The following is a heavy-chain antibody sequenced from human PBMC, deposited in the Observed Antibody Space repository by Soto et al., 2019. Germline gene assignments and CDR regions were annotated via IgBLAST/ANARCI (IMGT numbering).Heavy chain of an antibody. V-gene: IGHV1-18*01. CDR2: ISAYNGNT. CDR1: GYTFASYG. J-gene: IGHJ4*02. D-gene: IGHD3-3*01. Sequence: ASVKVSCKASGYTFASYGISWVRQAPGQGLEWMGWISAYNGNTNYAQKLQGRVTMTTDTSTSTAYMELRSLRSDDTAVYYCARGPGYYDFWSGYYGLDYWGQGTLVTVSS. CDR3: ARGPGYYDFWSGYYGLDY.